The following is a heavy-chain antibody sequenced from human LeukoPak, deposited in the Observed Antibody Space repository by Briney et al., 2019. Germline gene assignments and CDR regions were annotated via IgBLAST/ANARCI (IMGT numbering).Heavy chain of an antibody. Sequence: SETLSLTCTVSGYSISSGYYWGWIRQPPGKGLEWIGSIYHSGSAYYNPSLKSRVTISVDTSKNQFSLKLSSVTAADTAVYYCARDHGVTMIVVVGFDYWGQGTLVTVSS. D-gene: IGHD3-22*01. CDR3: ARDHGVTMIVVVGFDY. J-gene: IGHJ4*02. CDR2: IYHSGSA. CDR1: GYSISSGYY. V-gene: IGHV4-38-2*02.